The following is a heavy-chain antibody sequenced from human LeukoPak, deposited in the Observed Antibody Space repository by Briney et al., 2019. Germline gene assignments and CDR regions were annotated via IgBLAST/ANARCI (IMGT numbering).Heavy chain of an antibody. J-gene: IGHJ4*02. CDR3: AKDRRIQLWLGFDY. CDR2: IGSDNKP. CDR1: GFTFSAYA. V-gene: IGHV3-23*01. Sequence: GGSLRLSCEASGFTFSAYAMTWVRQAPGKGLEWVSSIGSDNKPHYSESVKGRFAISRDNSKNMLFLQLNSLRAEDTAVYYCAKDRRIQLWLGFDYWGQGTLVTVSS. D-gene: IGHD5-18*01.